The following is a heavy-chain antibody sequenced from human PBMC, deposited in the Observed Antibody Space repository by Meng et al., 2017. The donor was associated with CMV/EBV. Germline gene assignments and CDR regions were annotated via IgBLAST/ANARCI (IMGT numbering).Heavy chain of an antibody. J-gene: IGHJ6*02. CDR2: ISSSGSTI. Sequence: GGSLRLSCAASGFTFSSYEMNWVRQAPGKGLEWVSYISSSGSTIYYADSVKGRFTISRDNSKNTLYLQMNSLRAGDTAVYYCARGGYYDFWTLNTYYYYGMDVWGQGTTVTVSS. D-gene: IGHD3-3*01. V-gene: IGHV3-48*03. CDR3: ARGGYYDFWTLNTYYYYGMDV. CDR1: GFTFSSYE.